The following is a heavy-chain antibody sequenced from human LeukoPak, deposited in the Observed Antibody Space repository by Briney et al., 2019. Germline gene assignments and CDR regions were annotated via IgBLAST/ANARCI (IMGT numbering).Heavy chain of an antibody. V-gene: IGHV4-59*08. J-gene: IGHJ4*02. D-gene: IGHD2-2*01. Sequence: PSETLSLTCTVSGGSISGYYWSWIRQPPGKGLQFIGYIHYTGSANYNPSLKSRVTLSVDTSKIQFSLKRWSLTAADTAVYYCARLSKDTVVLPAAMAHYFDYWGQGTLVTVSS. CDR3: ARLSKDTVVLPAAMAHYFDY. CDR1: GGSISGYY. CDR2: IHYTGSA.